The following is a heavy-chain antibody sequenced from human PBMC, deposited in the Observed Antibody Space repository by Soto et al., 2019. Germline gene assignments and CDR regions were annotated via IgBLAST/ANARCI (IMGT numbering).Heavy chain of an antibody. CDR2: INAGNGNT. CDR3: ARAVAVAADFDY. Sequence: QVQLVQSGAEEKKPGASVKVSCKASGYNFTGYAMQWVRQAPGQRLEWMGWINAGNGNTKYSQKFQGRVTITRDTSASTAYMELSSLRSEDTAVYYCARAVAVAADFDYWGQGTLVTVSS. D-gene: IGHD6-19*01. J-gene: IGHJ4*02. V-gene: IGHV1-3*05. CDR1: GYNFTGYA.